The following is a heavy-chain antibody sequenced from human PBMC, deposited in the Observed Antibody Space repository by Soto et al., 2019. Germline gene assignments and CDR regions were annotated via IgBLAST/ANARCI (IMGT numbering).Heavy chain of an antibody. CDR1: GGSFSGYY. CDR3: ARGESIAAYFDY. Sequence: SETLSLTCAVYGGSFSGYYWSWIRQPPGKGLEWIGEINHSGSTNYNPSLKSRVTISVDTSKNQFSLKLSSVTAADTAVYYCARGESIAAYFDYWGQGTLVTVSS. CDR2: INHSGST. V-gene: IGHV4-34*01. D-gene: IGHD6-6*01. J-gene: IGHJ4*02.